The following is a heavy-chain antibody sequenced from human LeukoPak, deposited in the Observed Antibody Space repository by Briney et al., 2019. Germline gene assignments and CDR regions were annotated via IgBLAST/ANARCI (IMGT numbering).Heavy chain of an antibody. V-gene: IGHV4-59*12. CDR3: ARSGSSWFYYYYYMDV. CDR1: GGSISSYY. CDR2: IYYSGST. D-gene: IGHD6-13*01. J-gene: IGHJ6*03. Sequence: PSETLSLTCTVSGGSISSYYWSWIRQPPGKGLEWIGYIYYSGSTNYNPSLKSRVTISVDTSKNQFSLKLSSVTAADTAVYYCARSGSSWFYYYYYMDVWGKGTTVTISS.